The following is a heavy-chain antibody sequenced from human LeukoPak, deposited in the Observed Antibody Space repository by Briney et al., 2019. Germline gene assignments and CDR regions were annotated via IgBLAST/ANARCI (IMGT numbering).Heavy chain of an antibody. CDR2: IYTSSGST. CDR3: AKSNGYGLVDI. D-gene: IGHD3-10*01. CDR1: GGSISSGNYY. Sequence: SETLSLTCTVSGGSISSGNYYWSWIRQPAGKGLEWIGRIYTSSGSTNYNPSLKSRVTISVDTSKNQFSLKLNSVTAADTAVYYCAKSNGYGLVDIWGQGTLVTVSS. V-gene: IGHV4-61*02. J-gene: IGHJ4*02.